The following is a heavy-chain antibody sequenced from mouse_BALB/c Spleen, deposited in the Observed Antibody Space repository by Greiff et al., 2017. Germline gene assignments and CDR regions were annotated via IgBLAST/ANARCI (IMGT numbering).Heavy chain of an antibody. J-gene: IGHJ3*01. D-gene: IGHD2-12*01. CDR1: GFTFSSYA. CDR3: ARDREDDETGFAY. Sequence: EVKVEESGGGLVKPGGSLKLSCAASGFTFSSYAMSWVRQSPEKRLEWVAEISSGGSYTYYPDTVTGRFTISRDNAKNTLYLEMSSLRSEDTAMYYCARDREDDETGFAYWGQGTLVTVSA. CDR2: ISSGGSYT. V-gene: IGHV5-9-4*01.